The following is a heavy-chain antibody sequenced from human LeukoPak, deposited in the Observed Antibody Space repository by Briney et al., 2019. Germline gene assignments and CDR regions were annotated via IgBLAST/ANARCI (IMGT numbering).Heavy chain of an antibody. V-gene: IGHV3-23*01. Sequence: GGSLRLSCAASGFTLSSYAMSWVRQAPGKGLEWVSAISGSGGSTYYADSVKGRFTISRDNSKNTLYLQMNSLRAEDTAVYYCAKSPLRYSSGWYPLFFDYWGQGTLVTVSS. D-gene: IGHD6-13*01. CDR1: GFTLSSYA. J-gene: IGHJ4*02. CDR2: ISGSGGST. CDR3: AKSPLRYSSGWYPLFFDY.